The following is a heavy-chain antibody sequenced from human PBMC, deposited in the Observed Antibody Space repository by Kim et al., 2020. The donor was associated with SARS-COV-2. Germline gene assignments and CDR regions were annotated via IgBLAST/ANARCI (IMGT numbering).Heavy chain of an antibody. CDR3: ARGAERWSSDY. V-gene: IGHV4-39*07. D-gene: IGHD2-15*01. Sequence: SETLSLTCTVSGGSITRSSYYWGWIRQSPGKGLEWIGSIFYTGITYYNPSLKSRVTISVDTSKNQFSLQVESVTAADTAVYYCARGAERWSSDYWGQGTLVTVSS. CDR2: IFYTGIT. J-gene: IGHJ4*02. CDR1: GGSITRSSYY.